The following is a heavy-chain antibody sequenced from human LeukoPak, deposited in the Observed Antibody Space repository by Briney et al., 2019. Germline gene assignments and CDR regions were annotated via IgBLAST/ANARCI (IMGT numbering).Heavy chain of an antibody. CDR2: IIPIFGTA. J-gene: IGHJ5*02. D-gene: IGHD6-19*01. Sequence: VASVKVSCKASGYTFTSYDISWVRQAPGQGLEWMGRIIPIFGTANYAQKFQGRVTITTDESTSTAYMELSSLRSEDTAVYYCARDASSGWNPSWFDPWGQGTLVTVSS. CDR3: ARDASSGWNPSWFDP. V-gene: IGHV1-69*05. CDR1: GYTFTSYD.